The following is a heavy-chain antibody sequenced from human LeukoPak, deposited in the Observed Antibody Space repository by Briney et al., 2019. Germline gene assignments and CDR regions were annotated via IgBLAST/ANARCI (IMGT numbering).Heavy chain of an antibody. Sequence: SETLSLTCTVSGGSIISTIYYWGWLRQSPGKGLDWIGSISYSGSSFCKPSLKSRVTIAVDTSKNQFSLRLSSVTAADTAFYYCARDRGVSGFDYWGQGTRVTVSS. CDR3: ARDRGVSGFDY. V-gene: IGHV4-39*07. CDR2: ISYSGSS. CDR1: GGSIISTIYY. J-gene: IGHJ4*02. D-gene: IGHD6-13*01.